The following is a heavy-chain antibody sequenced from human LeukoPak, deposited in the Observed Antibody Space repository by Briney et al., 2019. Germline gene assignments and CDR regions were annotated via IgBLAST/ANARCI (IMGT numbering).Heavy chain of an antibody. CDR3: EGRGSSWYVY. D-gene: IGHD6-13*01. CDR1: GGSISSGGYS. Sequence: SETLSLTCTVSGGSISSGGYSWSWIRQPPGKGLEWIGYIYQSGSTCYNPSLKSRVTISVDRSKNQFSLKLSSVTAADTAVYYCEGRGSSWYVYWGQGTLVTVSS. V-gene: IGHV4-30-2*01. CDR2: IYQSGST. J-gene: IGHJ4*02.